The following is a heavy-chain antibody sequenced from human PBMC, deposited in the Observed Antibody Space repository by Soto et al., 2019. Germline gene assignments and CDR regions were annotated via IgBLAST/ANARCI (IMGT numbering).Heavy chain of an antibody. CDR1: GFTFSNAW. CDR2: IKSKTDGGTT. CDR3: TTAGYCSGGSCLYYYYYGMDV. J-gene: IGHJ6*02. V-gene: IGHV3-15*07. Sequence: GGSLRLSCAASGFTFSNAWMNWVRQAPGKGLEWVGRIKSKTDGGTTDYAAPVKGRFTISRDDSKNTLYLQMNSLKTEDTAVYYCTTAGYCSGGSCLYYYYYGMDVWGQGTTVTVSS. D-gene: IGHD2-15*01.